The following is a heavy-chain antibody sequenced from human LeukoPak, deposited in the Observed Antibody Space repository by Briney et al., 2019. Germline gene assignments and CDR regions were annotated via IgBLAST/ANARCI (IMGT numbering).Heavy chain of an antibody. CDR2: ISAYNGNT. Sequence: ASVKVSCKASGYTFTSYGISWVRQAPGQGLEWMGWISAYNGNTNYAQKLQGRVTMTTDTSTSTAYMELRSLRSDDTAVYYCARANGDSSGYYFPFDCWAREPWSPSPQ. CDR1: GYTFTSYG. D-gene: IGHD3-22*01. CDR3: ARANGDSSGYYFPFDC. V-gene: IGHV1-18*01. J-gene: IGHJ4*02.